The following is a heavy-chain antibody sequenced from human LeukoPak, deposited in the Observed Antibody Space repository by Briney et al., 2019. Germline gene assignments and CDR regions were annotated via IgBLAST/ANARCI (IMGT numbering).Heavy chain of an antibody. CDR3: ARQFTMVRGVPDY. CDR1: GFTVSSNY. V-gene: IGHV3-66*04. D-gene: IGHD3-10*01. J-gene: IGHJ4*02. Sequence: GGSLRLSCAASGFTVSSNYMSWVRQAPGKGLEWVSVIYSGGSTYYVDSVKGRFTISRDNSKNTLYLQMNSLRAEDTAVYYCARQFTMVRGVPDYWGQGTLVTVSS. CDR2: IYSGGST.